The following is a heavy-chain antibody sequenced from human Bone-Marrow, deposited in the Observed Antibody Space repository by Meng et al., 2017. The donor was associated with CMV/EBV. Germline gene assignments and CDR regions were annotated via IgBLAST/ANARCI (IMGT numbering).Heavy chain of an antibody. CDR2: IKQDGSEK. D-gene: IGHD2-15*01. CDR1: GFTFSSYW. CDR3: TRVVVVAATQGRTDWFDS. Sequence: GESLKISCAASGFTFSSYWTSWVRQTPGKGLEWVDNIKQDGSEKYYVDSVKGRLTISRDNAKNSLYLQMNSLRAEDTAVYDCTRVVVVAATQGRTDWFDSWGQGTLVTVSS. V-gene: IGHV3-7*01. J-gene: IGHJ5*01.